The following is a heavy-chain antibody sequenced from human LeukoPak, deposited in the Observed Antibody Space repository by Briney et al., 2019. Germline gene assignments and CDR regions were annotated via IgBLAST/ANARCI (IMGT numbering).Heavy chain of an antibody. CDR3: ARERYSAYDFDAFDF. V-gene: IGHV3-64*01. CDR2: ISSNGGST. D-gene: IGHD5-12*01. J-gene: IGHJ3*01. CDR1: GGTFSSYA. Sequence: ASVKVSCKASGGTFSSYAISWVRQAPGKGLEYVSTISSNGGSTYYANSVKGRFTISRDNSKNTLYLQMGSLRAEDMAVYYCARERYSAYDFDAFDFWGQGTMVTVSS.